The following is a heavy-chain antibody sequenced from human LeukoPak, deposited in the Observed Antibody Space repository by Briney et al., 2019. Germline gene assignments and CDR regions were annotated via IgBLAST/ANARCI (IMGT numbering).Heavy chain of an antibody. CDR1: GGSISSGGYY. V-gene: IGHV4-30-4*08. CDR2: IYYSGST. D-gene: IGHD6-13*01. Sequence: SETLSLTCTVSGGSISSGGYYWGWLRQPPGKGLEWIGYIYYSGSTYYNPSLKSRVTISVDTSKNQFSLKLSSVTAADTAVYYCAREIAAAARLGNWFDPWGQGTLVTVSS. J-gene: IGHJ5*02. CDR3: AREIAAAARLGNWFDP.